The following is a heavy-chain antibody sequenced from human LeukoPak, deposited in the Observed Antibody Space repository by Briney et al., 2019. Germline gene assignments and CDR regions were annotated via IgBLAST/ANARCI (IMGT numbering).Heavy chain of an antibody. CDR1: GFTFSSYG. D-gene: IGHD2-2*01. Sequence: SGGSLRLSCAASGFTFSSYGMHWARQAPGKGLEWVAFIRYDGSNKYYADSVKGRFTISRDNSKNTLYLQMNSLRAEDTAVYYCAKDQSTVVVPAAIDYWGQGTLVTVSS. CDR2: IRYDGSNK. V-gene: IGHV3-30*02. J-gene: IGHJ4*02. CDR3: AKDQSTVVVPAAIDY.